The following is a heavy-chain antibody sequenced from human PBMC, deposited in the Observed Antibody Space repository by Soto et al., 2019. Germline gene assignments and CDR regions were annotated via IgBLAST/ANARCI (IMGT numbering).Heavy chain of an antibody. V-gene: IGHV4-4*02. CDR1: NGSISSDNW. CDR3: ARGGGWLGDS. CDR2: VFHIGTT. Sequence: QVQLQESGPGLVKPSGALSLTCAVANGSISSDNWWSWVRPPPVTGLAWIGEVFHIGTTNYNPSLKCRITISVDKSKNQFSLEMNSGNDADAAVYYCARGGGWLGDSWGQGTLVTVSS. D-gene: IGHD6-19*01. J-gene: IGHJ4*02.